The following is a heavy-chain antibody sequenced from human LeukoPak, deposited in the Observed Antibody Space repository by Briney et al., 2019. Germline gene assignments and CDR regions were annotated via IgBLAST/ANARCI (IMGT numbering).Heavy chain of an antibody. CDR3: ASYLEVQGSGYFDY. V-gene: IGHV4-4*07. Sequence: SETLSLTCTVSGGSISSYYWSWIRQPAGKGLEWIGRIYTSGSTNYNPSLKSRVTMSVDTSKNQFSLKLSSVTAADTAVYYCASYLEVQGSGYFDYWGQGTLVTVSS. CDR2: IYTSGST. J-gene: IGHJ4*02. D-gene: IGHD1-26*01. CDR1: GGSISSYY.